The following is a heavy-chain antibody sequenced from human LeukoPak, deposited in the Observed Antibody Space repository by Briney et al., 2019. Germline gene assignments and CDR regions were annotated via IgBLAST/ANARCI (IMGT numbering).Heavy chain of an antibody. CDR1: GFTFGSYA. CDR3: AKGCCGASSNPFDY. D-gene: IGHD6-6*01. V-gene: IGHV3-23*01. J-gene: IGHJ4*02. CDR2: ISGSGGST. Sequence: GGSLRLSCAASGFTFGSYALSWVRQAPGKGLEWVSFISGSGGSTYYADSVKGRFTISRDDSKNTLYLQVNSLRAEDTAVYYCAKGCCGASSNPFDYWGQGTLVTVSS.